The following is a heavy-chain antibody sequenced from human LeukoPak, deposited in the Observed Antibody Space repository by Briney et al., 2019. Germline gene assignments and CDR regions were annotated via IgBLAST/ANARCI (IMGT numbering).Heavy chain of an antibody. V-gene: IGHV3-7*04. CDR2: IKQDGSKK. CDR1: GFTFRTYG. D-gene: IGHD5-24*01. Sequence: GGSLRLSCAASGFTFRTYGMHWVRQAPGKGLEWVANIKQDGSKKSYVDSVKGRFTISRDNAKNSLYLQMNSLRAEDTAIYYCTRVGYIDEGIDYWGQGTLVTVSS. J-gene: IGHJ4*02. CDR3: TRVGYIDEGIDY.